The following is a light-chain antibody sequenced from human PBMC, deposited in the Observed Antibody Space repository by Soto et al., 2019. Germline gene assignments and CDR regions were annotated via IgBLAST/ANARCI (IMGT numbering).Light chain of an antibody. Sequence: EIVWTQSPGTLSLSPGEIATLSCRASQSVSSSSLAWYQQKPGQAPRRLIYGASSRATGIPYRFSGSVSGTDLTLTISRLEPEDFAVYYCQQYGSSLITFGQGTRLEIK. CDR3: QQYGSSLIT. J-gene: IGKJ5*01. CDR2: GAS. CDR1: QSVSSSS. V-gene: IGKV3-20*01.